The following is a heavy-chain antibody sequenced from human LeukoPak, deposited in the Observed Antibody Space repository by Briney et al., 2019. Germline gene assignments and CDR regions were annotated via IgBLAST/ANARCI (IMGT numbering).Heavy chain of an antibody. J-gene: IGHJ4*02. D-gene: IGHD2-15*01. V-gene: IGHV4-39*07. CDR1: GGSISSSSYY. CDR3: ARDGSGYCSGGSCLGGFDY. Sequence: SETLSLTCTVSGGSISSSSYYWGWIRQPPGKGLEWIGSIYYSGSTYYNPSLKSRVTISVDTSKNQFSLKLSSVTAADTAVYYCARDGSGYCSGGSCLGGFDYWGQGTLVTVSS. CDR2: IYYSGST.